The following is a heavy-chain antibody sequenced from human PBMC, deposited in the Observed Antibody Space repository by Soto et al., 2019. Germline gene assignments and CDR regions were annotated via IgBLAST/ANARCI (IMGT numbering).Heavy chain of an antibody. J-gene: IGHJ5*02. CDR2: ISAYNGNT. CDR1: GYTFTSYG. CDR3: ARDIHPYTVRQNWFDP. D-gene: IGHD4-17*01. V-gene: IGHV1-18*01. Sequence: GASVKVSCKASGYTFTSYGISWVRQAPGQGLEWMGWISAYNGNTNYAQKLQGRVTMTTDTSTSTAYMELRSLRSDDTAVYYCARDIHPYTVRQNWFDPWGQGTLVTVSS.